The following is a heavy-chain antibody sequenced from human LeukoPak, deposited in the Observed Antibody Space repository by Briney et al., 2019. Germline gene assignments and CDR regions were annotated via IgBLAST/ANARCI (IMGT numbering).Heavy chain of an antibody. Sequence: SETLSLTCTVSGASISSYYWSWIRQPPGKGLEWIGYIYYSGSTSYNPSLKSRVTTSVDTSKNQFSLRLNSVTAADTAVYYCARDPGRRGSGLDWGQGSLVTVSS. D-gene: IGHD6-25*01. CDR1: GASISSYY. V-gene: IGHV4-59*01. CDR3: ARDPGRRGSGLD. J-gene: IGHJ4*02. CDR2: IYYSGST.